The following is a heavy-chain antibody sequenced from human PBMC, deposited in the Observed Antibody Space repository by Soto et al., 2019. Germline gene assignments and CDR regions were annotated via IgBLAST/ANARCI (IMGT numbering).Heavy chain of an antibody. Sequence: XGSLRLSFAASELTFRSLPMSWVRQAPGKGLEWVSAISGSIGYGDSVKGRFAISRDNAKNSLHLQMNSLSAEDTAFYYCVKDESINWYSGHFRHWGQGTLVTVS. D-gene: IGHD6-13*01. CDR3: VKDESINWYSGHFRH. V-gene: IGHV3-23*01. CDR2: ISGSI. CDR1: ELTFRSLP. J-gene: IGHJ1*01.